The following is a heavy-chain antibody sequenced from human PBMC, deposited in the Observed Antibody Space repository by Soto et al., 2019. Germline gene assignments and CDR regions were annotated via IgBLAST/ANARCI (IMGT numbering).Heavy chain of an antibody. D-gene: IGHD5-12*01. CDR2: INPSGGST. Sequence: QVQLVQSGAEVKKPGASVKVSCKASGYTFTSYYMHWVRQAPGQGVEWMGIINPSGGSTGYAQKSQGRVTMTRDTSTSTVYLELSSLRSEDTAVYSCAREGVASGDVWGQGTTVTVSS. J-gene: IGHJ6*02. V-gene: IGHV1-46*01. CDR1: GYTFTSYY. CDR3: AREGVASGDV.